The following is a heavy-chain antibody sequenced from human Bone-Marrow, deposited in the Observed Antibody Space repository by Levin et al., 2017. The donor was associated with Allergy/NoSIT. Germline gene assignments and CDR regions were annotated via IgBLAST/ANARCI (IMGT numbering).Heavy chain of an antibody. CDR2: ISSSSSYI. J-gene: IGHJ6*02. Sequence: GGSLRLSCAASGFTFSSYSMNWVRQAPGKGLEWVSSISSSSSYIYYADSVKGRFTISRDNAKNSLYLQMNSLRAEDTAVYYCAREKSNGELLVSYYYGMDVWGQGTTVTVSS. CDR1: GFTFSSYS. D-gene: IGHD1-26*01. V-gene: IGHV3-21*01. CDR3: AREKSNGELLVSYYYGMDV.